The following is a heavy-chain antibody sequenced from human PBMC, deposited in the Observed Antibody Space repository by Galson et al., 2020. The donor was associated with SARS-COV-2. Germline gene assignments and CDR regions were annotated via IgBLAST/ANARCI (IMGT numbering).Heavy chain of an antibody. Sequence: GESLKISCAASGFSFSTYAMSWVRQAPGKGPEWVSVISASTAYKYYANSVKGRFTISRDNAKGSLFLQMNILRAEDTAVYYCARQGYDYVWGSPYYWGQGTLVTVSS. V-gene: IGHV3-21*01. D-gene: IGHD3-16*01. CDR2: ISASTAYK. CDR1: GFSFSTYA. CDR3: ARQGYDYVWGSPYY. J-gene: IGHJ4*02.